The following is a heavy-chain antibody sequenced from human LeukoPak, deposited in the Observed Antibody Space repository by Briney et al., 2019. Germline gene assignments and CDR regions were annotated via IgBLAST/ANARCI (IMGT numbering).Heavy chain of an antibody. CDR1: GYTLTELS. V-gene: IGHV1-24*01. J-gene: IGHJ3*02. CDR3: ARENWNYARDAFDI. CDR2: FDPEDGET. D-gene: IGHD1-7*01. Sequence: ASVKVSCKVSGYTLTELSMHWVRQAPGKGLEWMGGFDPEDGETIYAQKFQGRVTMTEDTSTDTAYMELSSLRSDDTAVYYCARENWNYARDAFDIWGQGTMVTVSS.